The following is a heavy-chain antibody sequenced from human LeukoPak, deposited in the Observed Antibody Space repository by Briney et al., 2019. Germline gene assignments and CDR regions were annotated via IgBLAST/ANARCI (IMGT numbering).Heavy chain of an antibody. CDR2: IYPGDSDT. Sequence: GESLKISCKGSGYSFTSYWIGWVRQMTGKGLEWMGIIYPGDSDTRYSPSFQGQVTISADKSISTAYLQWSSLKASDTAMYYCARSRVYCSGGSCYLFRFDPWGQGTLVTVSS. D-gene: IGHD2-15*01. CDR3: ARSRVYCSGGSCYLFRFDP. CDR1: GYSFTSYW. V-gene: IGHV5-51*01. J-gene: IGHJ5*02.